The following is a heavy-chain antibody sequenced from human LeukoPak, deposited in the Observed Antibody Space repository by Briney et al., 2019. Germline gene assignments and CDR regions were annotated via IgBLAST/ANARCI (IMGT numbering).Heavy chain of an antibody. CDR3: ARLLRAAYPPPDY. Sequence: SETLSLTCNVSGAPIYGTTYFWGWIRQPPGKGLEWIGTIHYRGNAYYNPSLKSRVTISVDTSKNQFSLKLNSVTAADTAVYYCARLLRAAYPPPDYWGQGTLVTVS. V-gene: IGHV4-39*01. D-gene: IGHD2-15*01. CDR1: GAPIYGTTYF. J-gene: IGHJ4*02. CDR2: IHYRGNA.